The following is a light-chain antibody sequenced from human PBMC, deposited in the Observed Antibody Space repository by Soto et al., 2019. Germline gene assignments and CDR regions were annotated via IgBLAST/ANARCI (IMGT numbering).Light chain of an antibody. V-gene: IGKV3-15*01. J-gene: IGKJ5*01. Sequence: EIVMTQSPATLSLSPGERATLSCRASQSINSNLAWYQQKPGQAPRLFIFRASSRATGLPARFSASGSGADFTLTISNLQSEDFAVYYCQQYTNWPPITFGQGTRLEIK. CDR2: RAS. CDR3: QQYTNWPPIT. CDR1: QSINSN.